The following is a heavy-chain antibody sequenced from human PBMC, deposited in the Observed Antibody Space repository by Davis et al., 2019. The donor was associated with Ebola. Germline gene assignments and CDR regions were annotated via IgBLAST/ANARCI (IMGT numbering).Heavy chain of an antibody. CDR2: INPNSGGT. Sequence: ASVKVSCKASGYTFTGYYMHWVRQAPGQGLAWMGWINPNSGGTNYAQKFQGWVTMTRDTSISTAYMELSRLRSDDTAVYYCGRGGTGCSGGSCRYYYYGMDVWGQGTTVTVSS. CDR1: GYTFTGYY. D-gene: IGHD2-15*01. V-gene: IGHV1-2*04. J-gene: IGHJ6*02. CDR3: GRGGTGCSGGSCRYYYYGMDV.